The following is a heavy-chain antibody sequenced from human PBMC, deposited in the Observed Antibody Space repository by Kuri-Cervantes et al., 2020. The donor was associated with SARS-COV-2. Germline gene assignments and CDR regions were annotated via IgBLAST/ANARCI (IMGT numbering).Heavy chain of an antibody. D-gene: IGHD3-22*01. CDR3: VGEGHYDHSAFDY. CDR2: VRGKANNYAT. J-gene: IGHJ4*02. Sequence: GESLKISCEVSGFLFSASAIHWVRQASGKGLEWVSRVRGKANNYATAYAASVRGRFTISRDDSKNMAYLQMNSLKTDDTAVYYCVGEGHYDHSAFDYWGQGTLVTVSS. CDR1: GFLFSASA. V-gene: IGHV3-73*01.